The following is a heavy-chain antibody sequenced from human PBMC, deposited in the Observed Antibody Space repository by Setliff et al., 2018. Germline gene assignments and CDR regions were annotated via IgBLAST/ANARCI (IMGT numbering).Heavy chain of an antibody. J-gene: IGHJ4*02. CDR3: ARTAGSSSASGFDY. CDR2: ISGSSTYT. V-gene: IGHV3-21*03. CDR1: GFTFSSYN. Sequence: PGGSLRLSCAASGFTFSSYNMNWVRQAPGKGLEWVSSISGSSTYTYYADSVKGRFTISRDNAKDSLYLQTNSLRAEDTAVYYCARTAGSSSASGFDYWGQGTLVTVSS. D-gene: IGHD2-15*01.